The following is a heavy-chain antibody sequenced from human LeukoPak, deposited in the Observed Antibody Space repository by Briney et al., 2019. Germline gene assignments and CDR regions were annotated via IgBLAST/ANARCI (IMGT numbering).Heavy chain of an antibody. D-gene: IGHD6-13*01. V-gene: IGHV4-4*07. CDR1: GGSISSYY. CDR3: ARTIAAAKKDWFDP. J-gene: IGHJ5*02. Sequence: SETLSLTCTVSGGSISSYYWSWIRQPAGKGLEWIGRIYTSGSTNYNPSLKSRVTMSVDTSKNQFSLKLSSVTAADTAVYYCARTIAAAKKDWFDPWGQGTLVTVSS. CDR2: IYTSGST.